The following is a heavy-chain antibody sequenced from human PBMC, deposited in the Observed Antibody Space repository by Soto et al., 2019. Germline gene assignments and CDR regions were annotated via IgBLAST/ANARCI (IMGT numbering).Heavy chain of an antibody. D-gene: IGHD4-17*01. V-gene: IGHV3-74*01. CDR2: INSDGSST. J-gene: IGHJ4*02. Sequence: TGGSLRLSCAASGFTFSSYWMHWVRPAPGKGLVWVSRINSDGSSTSYADPVKGRFTISRDNAKNTLYLQMNSLRAEDTAVYYCARASDYGDERFKFDYWGQGTLVTVSS. CDR1: GFTFSSYW. CDR3: ARASDYGDERFKFDY.